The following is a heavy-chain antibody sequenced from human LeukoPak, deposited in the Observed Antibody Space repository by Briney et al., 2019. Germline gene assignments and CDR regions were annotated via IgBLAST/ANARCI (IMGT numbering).Heavy chain of an antibody. CDR2: MNPNSGNT. J-gene: IGHJ4*02. D-gene: IGHD3-22*01. V-gene: IGHV1-8*02. Sequence: GASVKVSCKASGYTFTSYGINWVRQATGQGLEWMGWMNPNSGNTGYAQKFQGRVTMTRNTSISTAYMELSSLRSEDTAVYYWITMIVVVIILFDYWGQGTLVTVSS. CDR3: ITMIVVVIILFDY. CDR1: GYTFTSYG.